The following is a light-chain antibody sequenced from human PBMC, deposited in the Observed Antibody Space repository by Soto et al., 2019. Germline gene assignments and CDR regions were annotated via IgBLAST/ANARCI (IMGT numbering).Light chain of an antibody. CDR1: SSNIGADFD. Sequence: QSVLTQPPSVSGAPGQRITISCTGSSSNIGADFDVYWYQQLPGAAPKLLIYGNTNRPSGVPDRFSGSKSGTSASLAITGLQAEDAADYYCQSYDRSLTGVFGTGTKVTV. CDR3: QSYDRSLTGV. V-gene: IGLV1-40*01. J-gene: IGLJ1*01. CDR2: GNT.